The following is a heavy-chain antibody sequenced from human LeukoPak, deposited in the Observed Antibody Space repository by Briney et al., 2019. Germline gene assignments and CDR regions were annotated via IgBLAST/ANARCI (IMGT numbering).Heavy chain of an antibody. D-gene: IGHD2-2*01. CDR3: ARVRRVLVPAALYYFDY. CDR2: IGYSGST. J-gene: IGHJ4*02. Sequence: SETLSLTCTVSGGSISSSSYSWGWIRQPPEKGLEWIGSIGYSGSTYYNPSLKSRVTISVDTSKNQFYLKLSSVTAADSAVYYCARVRRVLVPAALYYFDYWGQGTLVSVSS. CDR1: GGSISSSSYS. V-gene: IGHV4-39*07.